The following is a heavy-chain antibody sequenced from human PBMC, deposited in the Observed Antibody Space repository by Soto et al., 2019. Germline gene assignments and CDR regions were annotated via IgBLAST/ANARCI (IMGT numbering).Heavy chain of an antibody. CDR3: ARRSSSSLGSLFDP. J-gene: IGHJ5*02. D-gene: IGHD6-6*01. CDR2: IYYSGST. V-gene: IGHV4-59*08. CDR1: GGSISSYY. Sequence: PSETPVLTCTVSGGSISSYYWSWIRQPPGKGLEWIGYIYYSGSTNYNPSLKSRVTISVDTSKNQFSLKLSSVTPTDTAVYYCARRSSSSLGSLFDPWGRGILVTVSS.